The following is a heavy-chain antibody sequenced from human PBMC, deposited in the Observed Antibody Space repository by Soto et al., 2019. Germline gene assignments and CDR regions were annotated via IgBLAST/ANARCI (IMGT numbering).Heavy chain of an antibody. CDR2: ISSNGGTT. V-gene: IGHV3-64*01. D-gene: IGHD1-7*01. CDR1: GFTFSSYD. CDR3: VRRVSGNYDY. Sequence: XSLRLSCVASGFTFSSYDMHWVRQAPGKGLEYVSSISSNGGTTYYGNSVKGRFTISRDNSKNTLYLQMGSLRAEDMAVYYCVRRVSGNYDYWGQGTLVTVSS. J-gene: IGHJ4*02.